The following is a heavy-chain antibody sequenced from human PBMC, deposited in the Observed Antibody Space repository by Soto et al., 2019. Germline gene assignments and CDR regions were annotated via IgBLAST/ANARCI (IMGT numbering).Heavy chain of an antibody. CDR1: GGTXXXXX. CDR3: AXXXXXXXXXXXFXY. J-gene: IGHJ4*02. CDR2: IIPIFGTA. Sequence: QVQXVQSXAEXXKPGSXVKVSCKASGGTXXXXXXXXXXXXXGXXXXWMGGIIPIFGTANYAQKFQGRVTITADESTSTAYMELSSXRSXXTXVXXXAXXXXXXXXXXXFXYWGQGTLVTVSS. V-gene: IGHV1-69*01.